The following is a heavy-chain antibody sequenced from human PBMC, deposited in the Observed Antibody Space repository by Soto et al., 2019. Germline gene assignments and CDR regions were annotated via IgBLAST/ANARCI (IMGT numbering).Heavy chain of an antibody. Sequence: SVKVSCKASGGTFSSYAISWVRQAPGQGLEWMGGIIPIFGTANYAQKFQGRVTITADESTSTAYMELSSLRSEDTAVYYCARDLIAVAGTCYFDYWGQGTLVTVSS. CDR2: IIPIFGTA. CDR3: ARDLIAVAGTCYFDY. J-gene: IGHJ4*02. V-gene: IGHV1-69*13. D-gene: IGHD6-19*01. CDR1: GGTFSSYA.